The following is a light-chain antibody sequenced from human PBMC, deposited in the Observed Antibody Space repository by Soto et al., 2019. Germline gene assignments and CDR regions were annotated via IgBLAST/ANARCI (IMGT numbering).Light chain of an antibody. CDR1: ISNIGSNP. CDR3: SECDHSHIVYV. Sequence: QSVLTQPPSASGTPGQRVTISCSGSISNIGSNPVYWHQQLPGTAPKLLIFRNNQRPSGVPDRFSDSKSGTSASLAISGLRSEDEADYYCSECDHSHIVYVSGPGSKVTVL. CDR2: RNN. V-gene: IGLV1-47*01. J-gene: IGLJ1*01.